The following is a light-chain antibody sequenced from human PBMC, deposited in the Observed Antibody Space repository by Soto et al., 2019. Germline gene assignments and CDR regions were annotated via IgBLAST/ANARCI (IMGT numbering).Light chain of an antibody. J-gene: IGLJ1*01. CDR2: EVS. CDR1: SSDVGGYNY. V-gene: IGLV2-14*01. Sequence: QSVLTQPASVSGSPGQSIPISCTGTSSDVGGYNYVSWYQQHPGKAPKLMIYEVSNRPSGVSNRFSGSKSGNTASLTISGLQAEDEADYYCSSYTISSTPYVVGTGTKVTVL. CDR3: SSYTISSTPYV.